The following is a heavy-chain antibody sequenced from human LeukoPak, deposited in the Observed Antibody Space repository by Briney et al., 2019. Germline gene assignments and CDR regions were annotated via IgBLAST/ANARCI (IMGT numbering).Heavy chain of an antibody. Sequence: ASETLSLTCTVSGGSISSYYWSWIRQPAGKGLEWIGRIYTSGSTYYNPSLKSRVTISVDTSKNQFSLKLSSVTAADTAVYYCAREGRYCSGGSCYRAFDYWGQGTLVTVSS. D-gene: IGHD2-15*01. CDR1: GGSISSYY. CDR3: AREGRYCSGGSCYRAFDY. V-gene: IGHV4-4*07. CDR2: IYTSGST. J-gene: IGHJ4*02.